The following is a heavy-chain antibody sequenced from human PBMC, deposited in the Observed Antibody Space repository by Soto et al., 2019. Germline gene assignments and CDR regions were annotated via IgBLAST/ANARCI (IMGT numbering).Heavy chain of an antibody. CDR3: ASLPFLDSSGYYPDAFDI. V-gene: IGHV1-69*13. D-gene: IGHD3-22*01. CDR2: IIPIFGTA. J-gene: IGHJ3*02. Sequence: GASVKVSCKASGGTFSSYAISWVRQAPGQGLEWMGGIIPIFGTANYAQKFQGRVTITADESTSTAYMELSSLRSEDTAAYYCASLPFLDSSGYYPDAFDIWGQGTMVTVSS. CDR1: GGTFSSYA.